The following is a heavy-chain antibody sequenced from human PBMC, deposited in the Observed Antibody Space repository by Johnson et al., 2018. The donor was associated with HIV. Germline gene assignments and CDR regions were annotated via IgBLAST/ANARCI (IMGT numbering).Heavy chain of an antibody. V-gene: IGHV3-7*05. CDR2: IKQDGSEK. CDR1: GFTFSSYW. CDR3: ASGIAVAGTLLDAFDI. D-gene: IGHD6-19*01. Sequence: EVQLVESGGGLVQPGGSLRLSCAASGFTFSSYWMSWVRQAPGKGLEWVANIKQDGSEKYYVDSVKGRFTISRDNAKNSLYLQMNSLRAEDTAVYYCASGIAVAGTLLDAFDIWGQGTMVTVSS. J-gene: IGHJ3*02.